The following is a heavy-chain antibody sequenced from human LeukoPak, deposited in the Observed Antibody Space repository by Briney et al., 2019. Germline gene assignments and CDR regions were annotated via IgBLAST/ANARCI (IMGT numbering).Heavy chain of an antibody. D-gene: IGHD6-19*01. J-gene: IGHJ4*01. CDR2: LSGSGITT. CDR1: GFTFSNST. V-gene: IGHV3-23*01. Sequence: GGSLRLSCAASGFTFSNSTMSWVRQAPGKGLEWVSTLSGSGITTYYADSVKGRFTISRDNSKNTLYLQMNSLRAEDTAVYYCAKGIYSSGWNYFDYWGHGTLVTVYS. CDR3: AKGIYSSGWNYFDY.